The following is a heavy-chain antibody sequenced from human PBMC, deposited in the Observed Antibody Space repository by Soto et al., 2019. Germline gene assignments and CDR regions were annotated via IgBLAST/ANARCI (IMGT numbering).Heavy chain of an antibody. CDR1: GYTFTNYW. CDR2: VDPSDSYT. Sequence: PGESLKISCKGSGYTFTNYWITWVRQMPGKGLEWMGRVDPSDSYTTYSPSFQGQVTISADKSISTAYLQWSSLKASDTAMYYCARTVAGDFDYWGQGPMVTVSS. J-gene: IGHJ4*02. D-gene: IGHD6-19*01. CDR3: ARTVAGDFDY. V-gene: IGHV5-10-1*04.